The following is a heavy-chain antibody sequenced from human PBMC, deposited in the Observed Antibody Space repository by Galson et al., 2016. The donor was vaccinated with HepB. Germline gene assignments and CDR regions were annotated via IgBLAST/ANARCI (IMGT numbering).Heavy chain of an antibody. CDR2: IYHSGST. J-gene: IGHJ5*02. Sequence: SETLSLTCAVSGYSISSGYYWGWIRQPPGKGLEWIGSIYHSGSTYYNPSLKSRVTISVDTSKNQFSLKLSSVTAADTAVYYCARWYYYGSGSYYNENWFDPWGQ. V-gene: IGHV4-38-2*01. CDR3: ARWYYYGSGSYYNENWFDP. D-gene: IGHD3-10*01. CDR1: GYSISSGYY.